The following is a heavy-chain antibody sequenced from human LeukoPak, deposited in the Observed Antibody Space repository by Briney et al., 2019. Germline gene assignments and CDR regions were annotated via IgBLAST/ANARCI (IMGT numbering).Heavy chain of an antibody. D-gene: IGHD2-2*03. CDR2: ITGSSDTE. V-gene: IGHV3-23*01. CDR3: AKDLGTHGWIIDS. J-gene: IGHJ4*02. CDR1: GFTFNNYA. Sequence: GGSLRLSCAASGFTFNNYAMSWVRQAPGKGLEWVSAITGSSDTEYYAHSVSGRFTISRDNSENTLFLQMNSLRAEDTAVYYWAKDLGTHGWIIDSWGQGTLVTVSS.